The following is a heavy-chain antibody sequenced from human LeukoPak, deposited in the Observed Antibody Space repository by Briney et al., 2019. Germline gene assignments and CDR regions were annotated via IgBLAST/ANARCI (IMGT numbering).Heavy chain of an antibody. J-gene: IGHJ4*02. V-gene: IGHV3-48*03. CDR3: ARGYGNFDY. CDR1: GLTFSRSV. D-gene: IGHD5-18*01. Sequence: GGSLRLSCAPSGLTFSRSVMSLVRPAPGKGLEWVSYITSSGTSIYYADSVKGRFTISRDNAKNSVYLQMNSLRAEDTAVYYCARGYGNFDYWGQGTLVTVSS. CDR2: ITSSGTSI.